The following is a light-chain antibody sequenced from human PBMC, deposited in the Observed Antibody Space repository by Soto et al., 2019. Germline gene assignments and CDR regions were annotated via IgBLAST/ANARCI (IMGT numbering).Light chain of an antibody. CDR3: QQYDNLT. CDR1: QDISNS. V-gene: IGKV1-33*01. CDR2: DAS. Sequence: DIQMTQSPSSLSASVGDRVTITCQASQDISNSLNWYQQKPGKAPKLLIYDASNLETGVPSRFSGSGSGTDFTFTISSLQPEDIATYYCQQYDNLTFGPGTKVDIK. J-gene: IGKJ3*01.